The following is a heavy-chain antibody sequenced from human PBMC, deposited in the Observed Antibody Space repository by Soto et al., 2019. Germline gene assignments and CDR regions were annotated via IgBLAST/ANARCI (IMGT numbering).Heavy chain of an antibody. CDR1: GGSISSYY. CDR3: ARHISIYKGGYSSSSWFDP. D-gene: IGHD6-13*01. Sequence: SETLSLTCTVSGGSISSYYWIWIRQPPGKGLEWIGYIYYSGSTNYNPSLKSRVTISVDTSKNQFSLKLSSVTAADTAVYYCARHISIYKGGYSSSSWFDPWGQGTLVTVSS. V-gene: IGHV4-59*08. CDR2: IYYSGST. J-gene: IGHJ5*02.